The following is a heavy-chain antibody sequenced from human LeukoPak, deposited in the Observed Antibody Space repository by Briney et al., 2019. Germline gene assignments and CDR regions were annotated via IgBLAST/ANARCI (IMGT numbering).Heavy chain of an antibody. J-gene: IGHJ4*02. CDR3: ARVLTVPYLLES. D-gene: IGHD3-10*02. CDR2: FFQSEKS. V-gene: IGHV4-38-2*01. CDR1: CHSTTRGYY. Sequence: SETLSLTCDISCHSTTRGYYWAWSRQPPGKGPEWIATFFQSEKSFYNASLESRVIMSLDTSKSHFSLNLTSATAADTAVYYCARVLTVPYLLESWGQGTHVTVSS.